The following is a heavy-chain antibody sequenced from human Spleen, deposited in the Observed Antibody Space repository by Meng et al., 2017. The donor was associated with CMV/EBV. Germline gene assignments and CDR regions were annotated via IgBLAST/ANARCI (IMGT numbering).Heavy chain of an antibody. CDR3: ARDPYPPLYCSSASCYGMAARPGYYFDY. Sequence: GESLKISCAASGFTFSSYEMNWVRQAPGKGLEWVSYISSSGSTIYYADSVKGRFTISRDNAKNILYLQMNSLRVEDTAVYYCARDPYPPLYCSSASCYGMAARPGYYFDYWGQGTLVTVSS. CDR2: ISSSGSTI. V-gene: IGHV3-48*03. D-gene: IGHD2-2*01. J-gene: IGHJ4*02. CDR1: GFTFSSYE.